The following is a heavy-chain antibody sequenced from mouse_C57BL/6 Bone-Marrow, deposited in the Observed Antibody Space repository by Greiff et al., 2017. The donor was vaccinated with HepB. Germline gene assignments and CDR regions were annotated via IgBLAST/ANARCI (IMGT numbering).Heavy chain of an antibody. CDR3: ARQSTMVKGGFAY. CDR2: ISNGGGST. J-gene: IGHJ3*01. CDR1: GFTFSDYY. Sequence: EVKVEESGGGLVQPGGSLKLSCAASGFTFSDYYMYWVRQTPEKRLEWVAYISNGGGSTYYPDTVKGRFTISRDNAKNTLYLQMSRLKSEDTAMYYCARQSTMVKGGFAYWGQGTLVTVSA. V-gene: IGHV5-12*01. D-gene: IGHD2-1*01.